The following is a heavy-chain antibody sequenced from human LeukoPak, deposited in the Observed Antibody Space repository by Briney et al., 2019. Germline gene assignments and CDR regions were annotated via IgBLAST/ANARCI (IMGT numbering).Heavy chain of an antibody. CDR3: ARYYYGSGSSPWY. Sequence: ASVKVSCKASGGTFSSYAISWVRQAPGQGLEWMGRIIPIFGTANYARKFQGRVTITTDESTSTAYMELSSLRSEDTAVYYYARYYYGSGSSPWYWGQGTLVTVSS. CDR2: IIPIFGTA. CDR1: GGTFSSYA. V-gene: IGHV1-69*05. J-gene: IGHJ4*02. D-gene: IGHD3-10*01.